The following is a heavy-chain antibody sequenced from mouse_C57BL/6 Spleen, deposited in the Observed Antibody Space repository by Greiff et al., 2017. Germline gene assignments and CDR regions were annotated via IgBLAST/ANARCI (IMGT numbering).Heavy chain of an antibody. V-gene: IGHV1-52*01. CDR3: ARGGSTMVTRYCDV. Sequence: VQLQQPGAELVRPGSSVKLSCKASGYTFTSYWMHWVKQRPIQGLEWIGNIDPSDSETHYNQKFKDKATLTVDKSSSTAYMQLSSLTSEASAVDYCARGGSTMVTRYCDVWGTGTTVTVSS. CDR1: GYTFTSYW. CDR2: IDPSDSET. J-gene: IGHJ1*03. D-gene: IGHD2-2*01.